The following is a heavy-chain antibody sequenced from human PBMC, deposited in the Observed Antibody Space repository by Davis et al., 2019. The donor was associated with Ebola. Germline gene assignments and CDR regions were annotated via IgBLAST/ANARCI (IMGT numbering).Heavy chain of an antibody. J-gene: IGHJ4*02. D-gene: IGHD3-10*01. V-gene: IGHV3-23*01. CDR2: ISASGGAT. CDR1: GFLFSSYA. CDR3: AKDRTSYYGSRDFFDY. Sequence: PGGSLRLSCAASGFLFSSYAMSWVRQAPGRGLEWVSSISASGGATFSADSVKGRIVMSRDNSNDTLYLRMNNLRAEDTAIDYCAKDRTSYYGSRDFFDYWGQGILVTVSS.